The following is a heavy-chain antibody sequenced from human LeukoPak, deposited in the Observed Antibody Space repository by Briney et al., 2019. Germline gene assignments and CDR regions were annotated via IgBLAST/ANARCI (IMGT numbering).Heavy chain of an antibody. CDR3: AKGGAATMRDGYNYYYYYMEV. D-gene: IGHD5-24*01. CDR1: GFTFSHYW. CDR2: ISGSGGHT. V-gene: IGHV3-23*01. J-gene: IGHJ6*03. Sequence: GGSLRLSCVASGFTFSHYWMSWVRQAPGKGLEWVSLISGSGGHTYYGDSVKGRFTITRDNSTNRLYLQMNSLRPEDTAVYYCAKGGAATMRDGYNYYYYYMEVWGRGTTVTVSS.